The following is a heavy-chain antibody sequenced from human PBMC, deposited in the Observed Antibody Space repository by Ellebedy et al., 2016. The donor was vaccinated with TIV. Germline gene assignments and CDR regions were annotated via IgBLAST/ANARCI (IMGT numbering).Heavy chain of an antibody. V-gene: IGHV1-3*01. CDR3: ARNIVRTTTLDY. Sequence: AASVKVSCKASGYTFSNYGISWVRQAPGQGLEYMGWINAGNGDRQYSQRFQGRVTITRDTSASTAYVELTSLRSEDTAVYYCARNIVRTTTLDYWGQGTLVTVSS. CDR2: INAGNGDR. J-gene: IGHJ4*02. CDR1: GYTFSNYG. D-gene: IGHD1-26*01.